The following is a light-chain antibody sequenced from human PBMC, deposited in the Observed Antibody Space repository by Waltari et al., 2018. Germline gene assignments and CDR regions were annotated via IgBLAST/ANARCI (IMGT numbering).Light chain of an antibody. CDR3: SSYTSSSTYVL. CDR1: SSDVGGYNH. V-gene: IGLV2-14*01. Sequence: QSALTQPASVSGSPGQSITISCTGTSSDVGGYNHVSWYQQHPGKAPKLMISEVSNRPSGVSDRFSGSKSGNTASLTISGLQAEDEAHYYCSSYTSSSTYVLFGGGTKLTVV. J-gene: IGLJ2*01. CDR2: EVS.